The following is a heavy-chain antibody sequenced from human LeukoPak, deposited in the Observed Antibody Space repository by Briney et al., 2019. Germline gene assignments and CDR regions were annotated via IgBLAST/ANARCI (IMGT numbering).Heavy chain of an antibody. CDR3: ARALYYDILTGYQTHTYHFDY. J-gene: IGHJ4*02. V-gene: IGHV3-21*01. CDR1: RVTFSGYT. D-gene: IGHD3-9*01. Sequence: GGSLRLSCTASRVTFSGYTMNWVRQAPGKGLEWVSSISSRSSDIYYADSVKGRFTISRDNARNALYLQMRSLRAEDTGVYYCARALYYDILTGYQTHTYHFDYWGQGTLVTVSS. CDR2: ISSRSSDI.